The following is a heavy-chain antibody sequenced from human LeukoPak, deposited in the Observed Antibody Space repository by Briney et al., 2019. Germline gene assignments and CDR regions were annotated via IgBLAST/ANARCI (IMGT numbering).Heavy chain of an antibody. CDR3: AATMVRGVHTHFDY. D-gene: IGHD3-10*01. CDR2: VYYSGST. Sequence: SETLSLTCTVSGGSITNCYWSWIRQPPGKGLERIGYVYYSGSTNYNPSLKSRVTISVDTSKNQLSLKLSSVTAADTAVYYCAATMVRGVHTHFDYWGQGTLVTVSS. CDR1: GGSITNCY. V-gene: IGHV4-59*08. J-gene: IGHJ4*02.